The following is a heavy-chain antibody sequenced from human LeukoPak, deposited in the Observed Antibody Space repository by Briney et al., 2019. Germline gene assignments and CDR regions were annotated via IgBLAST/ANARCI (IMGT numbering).Heavy chain of an antibody. CDR2: IYYSGST. Sequence: SQTLSLTCTVSGGSISSGGYYWSWLRQHPGKGLEWIGYIYYSGSTYYNPSLKSRVTISVDTSKNQFSLKLSSVTAADTAVYYCARAAFGGPTPNYYGSGSYPKYYGMDVWGQGTTVTVSS. CDR1: GGSISSGGYY. CDR3: ARAAFGGPTPNYYGSGSYPKYYGMDV. V-gene: IGHV4-31*03. J-gene: IGHJ6*02. D-gene: IGHD3-10*01.